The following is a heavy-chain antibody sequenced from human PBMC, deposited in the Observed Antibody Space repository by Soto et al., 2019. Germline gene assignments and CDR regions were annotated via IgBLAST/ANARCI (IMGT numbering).Heavy chain of an antibody. J-gene: IGHJ6*02. CDR1: DDSITSGDYY. V-gene: IGHV4-30-4*01. CDR2: IYYSGAT. CDR3: ARDLYYYDPSGRSYGMDV. D-gene: IGHD3-22*01. Sequence: SETLSLTCTVSDDSITSGDYYWSWVRQAPGKGLEWIGYIYYSGATYYNPSLESRLTISVDTSKSQFSLRLTSVTAADTAVYYCARDLYYYDPSGRSYGMDVWGQGTTVTVSS.